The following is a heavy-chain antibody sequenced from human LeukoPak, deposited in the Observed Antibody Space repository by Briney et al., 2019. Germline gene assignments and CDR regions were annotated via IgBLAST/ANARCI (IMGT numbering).Heavy chain of an antibody. CDR1: GGSISSGDYY. Sequence: SQTLSLTCTVSGGSISSGDYYWSWIRQPPGKGLEWIGYIYYSGSTYYNPSLKSRVTISVDTSKNQFSLKLSSVTAADTAVYYCARVAYGSGSGCDYWGREPWSPSPQ. V-gene: IGHV4-30-4*01. CDR2: IYYSGST. CDR3: ARVAYGSGSGCDY. D-gene: IGHD3-10*01. J-gene: IGHJ4*02.